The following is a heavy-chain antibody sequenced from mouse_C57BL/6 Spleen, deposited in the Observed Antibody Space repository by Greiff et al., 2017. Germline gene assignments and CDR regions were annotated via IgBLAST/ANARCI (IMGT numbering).Heavy chain of an antibody. J-gene: IGHJ3*01. CDR2: IDPETGGT. V-gene: IGHV1-15*01. CDR3: TSEGYYYGSSPFAY. CDR1: GYTFTDYE. Sequence: VKLQESGAELVRPGASVTLSCKASGYTFTDYEMHWVKQTPVHGLEWIGAIDPETGGTAYNQKFKGKAILTADKSSSTAYMELRSLTSEDSAVYYCTSEGYYYGSSPFAYWGQGTLVTVSA. D-gene: IGHD1-1*01.